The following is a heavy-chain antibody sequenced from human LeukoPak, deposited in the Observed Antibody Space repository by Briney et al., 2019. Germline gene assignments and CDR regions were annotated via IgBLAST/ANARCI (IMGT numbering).Heavy chain of an antibody. CDR3: GELREIATIIDD. Sequence: GGSLRLSCAASGFTFSGYWMSWVRQGPGKGLEWVANIKQDGSEKYYVDSVKGRFTTSRDNTKSSLYLQMKSLRAQDTAVYYSGELREIATIIDDWGQGTLVIVSS. V-gene: IGHV3-7*01. CDR1: GFTFSGYW. CDR2: IKQDGSEK. D-gene: IGHD5-24*01. J-gene: IGHJ4*02.